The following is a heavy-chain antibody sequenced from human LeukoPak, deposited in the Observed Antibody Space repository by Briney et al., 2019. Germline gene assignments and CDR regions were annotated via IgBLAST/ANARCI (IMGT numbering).Heavy chain of an antibody. J-gene: IGHJ5*02. CDR3: ARGCKDFWSGYYTSNWFDP. D-gene: IGHD3-3*01. V-gene: IGHV4-34*01. CDR1: GGSFSGYY. CDR2: INHSGST. Sequence: SETLSLTXAVYGGSFSGYYWSWIRQPPGKGLEWIGEINHSGSTNYNPSLKSRVTISVDTSKNQFSLKLSSVTAADTAVYYCARGCKDFWSGYYTSNWFDPWGQGTLVTVSS.